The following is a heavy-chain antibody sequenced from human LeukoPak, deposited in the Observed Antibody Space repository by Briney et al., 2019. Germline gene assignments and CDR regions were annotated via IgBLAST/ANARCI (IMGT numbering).Heavy chain of an antibody. V-gene: IGHV3-30*04. Sequence: PGGSLRLSCVASGFTFSRYVIHWVRQAPGKGLEWVAVISKDGSDEYYADSVKGRFTVSRDPSKNSLYLQMNNLRGEDTAVYYCARAAPVLGVTFFDYWGQGTLITVSS. J-gene: IGHJ4*02. D-gene: IGHD1-26*01. CDR3: ARAAPVLGVTFFDY. CDR1: GFTFSRYV. CDR2: ISKDGSDE.